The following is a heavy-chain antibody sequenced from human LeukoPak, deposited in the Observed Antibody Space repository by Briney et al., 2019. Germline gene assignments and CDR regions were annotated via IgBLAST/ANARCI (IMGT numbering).Heavy chain of an antibody. D-gene: IGHD3-22*01. J-gene: IGHJ4*02. CDR1: GGTFSSYA. Sequence: SVKVSCKASGGTFSSYAISWVRQAPGQGLEWMGGIIPIFGTANYAQKFQGRVTITADESTSTAYMELRSLRSDDTAVYYCARYYYDSSGYSDYWGQGTLVTVSS. CDR3: ARYYYDSSGYSDY. V-gene: IGHV1-69*13. CDR2: IIPIFGTA.